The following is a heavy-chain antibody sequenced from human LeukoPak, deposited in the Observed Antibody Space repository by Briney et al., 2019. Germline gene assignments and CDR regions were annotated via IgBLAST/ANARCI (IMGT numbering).Heavy chain of an antibody. V-gene: IGHV3-23*01. J-gene: IGHJ5*02. D-gene: IGHD2-2*01. CDR2: ISGSGERT. CDR3: ARSPAATSGFNWFDP. Sequence: PGGSLRLSCAASGFTFSYYGMNCVRQAPGKGLEWVSGISGSGERTYYEDSVKGRFTISRDKSKNTLYLQMNSLRAEDTAVYYCARSPAATSGFNWFDPWGQGTLVTVSS. CDR1: GFTFSYYG.